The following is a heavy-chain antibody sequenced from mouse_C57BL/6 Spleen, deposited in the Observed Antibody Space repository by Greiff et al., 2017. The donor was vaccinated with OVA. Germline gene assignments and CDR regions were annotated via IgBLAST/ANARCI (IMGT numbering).Heavy chain of an antibody. CDR3: ARRGNWAY. V-gene: IGHV1-9*01. CDR1: GYTFTGYW. CDR2: ILPGSGST. J-gene: IGHJ3*01. D-gene: IGHD2-1*01. Sequence: QVQLQQSGAELMKPGASVKLSCKATGYTFTGYWIEWVKQRPGHGLEWIGEILPGSGSTNYNEKCKGKATFTADTSSNTAYMQLSSLTTEDSAIYYCARRGNWAYWGQGTLVTVSA.